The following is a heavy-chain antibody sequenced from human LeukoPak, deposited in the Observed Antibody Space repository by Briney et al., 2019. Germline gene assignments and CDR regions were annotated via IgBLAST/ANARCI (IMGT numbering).Heavy chain of an antibody. Sequence: PGGSLRLSCAASGFTFSTYWMYWVRQAPGKGLLWVSRINTEGKTTHYADSAKGRFVISRDNAKNTLYLQMNSLRTEDTAVYYCARDPGSNSHDWYFDLWGRGTLVTVSS. D-gene: IGHD1-26*01. CDR2: INTEGKTT. V-gene: IGHV3-74*01. CDR3: ARDPGSNSHDWYFDL. CDR1: GFTFSTYW. J-gene: IGHJ2*01.